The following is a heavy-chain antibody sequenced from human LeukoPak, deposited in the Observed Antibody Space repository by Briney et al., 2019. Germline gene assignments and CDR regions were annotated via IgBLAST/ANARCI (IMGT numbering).Heavy chain of an antibody. J-gene: IGHJ4*02. CDR2: IIPILGIA. CDR1: GGTFTSYA. D-gene: IGHD6-13*01. CDR3: ASDSSSWSGN. V-gene: IGHV1-69*04. Sequence: SVKVSCKASGGTFTSYAISWVRQAPGQGLEWMGRIIPILGIANYAQKFQGRVTITADKSTSTAYMELSSLRSEDTAVYYCASDSSSWSGNWGQGTLVTVSS.